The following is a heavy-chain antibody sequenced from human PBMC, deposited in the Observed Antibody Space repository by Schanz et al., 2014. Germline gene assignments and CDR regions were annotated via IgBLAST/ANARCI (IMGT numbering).Heavy chain of an antibody. CDR2: INQSGTT. CDR3: ARDRGHGDLPGDI. CDR1: GVSFSSNY. J-gene: IGHJ3*02. D-gene: IGHD4-17*01. V-gene: IGHV4-34*02. Sequence: QVQLQQWGAGLLKPSETLSLTCAVYGVSFSSNYWSWIRQPPGKGLEWIGEINQSGTTNYNPSLKSRVTMSVDTSKNQFSLNLSSATAADTAVYYCARDRGHGDLPGDIWGQGTMVTVSS.